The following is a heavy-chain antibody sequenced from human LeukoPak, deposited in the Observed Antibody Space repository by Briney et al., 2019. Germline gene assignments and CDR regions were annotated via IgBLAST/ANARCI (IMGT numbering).Heavy chain of an antibody. V-gene: IGHV3-23*01. J-gene: IGHJ4*02. CDR1: GFTFSSYA. Sequence: PGGSLRLSCAASGFTFSSYAMSWVRQAPGKGLEWVSAISSSGGSTYYADSVKGRFTISRDNSKNTLYLQMNSLRAEDTAVYYCAKASGITMIVVVITWFDYWGQGTLVTVSS. CDR2: ISSSGGST. CDR3: AKASGITMIVVVITWFDY. D-gene: IGHD3-22*01.